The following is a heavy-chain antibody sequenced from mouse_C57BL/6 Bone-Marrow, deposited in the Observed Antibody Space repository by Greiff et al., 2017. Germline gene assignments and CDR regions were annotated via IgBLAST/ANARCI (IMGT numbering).Heavy chain of an antibody. V-gene: IGHV1-81*01. CDR2: IYPRSGNT. Sequence: QVQLQQSGAELARPGASVKLSCKASGYTFTSYGISWVKQSTGQGLEWIGEIYPRSGNTYYNEKFKGKATLTADKSSSTGYLELRSLTSEDSAVYFCARGGPYGNFDAMDCWGQGTSVTASS. CDR3: ARGGPYGNFDAMDC. CDR1: GYTFTSYG. D-gene: IGHD2-1*01. J-gene: IGHJ4*01.